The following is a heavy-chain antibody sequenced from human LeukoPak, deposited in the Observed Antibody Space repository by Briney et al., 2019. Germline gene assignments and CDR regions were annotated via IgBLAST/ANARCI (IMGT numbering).Heavy chain of an antibody. D-gene: IGHD3-3*01. CDR2: ISSSSSYI. CDR3: ARTYYDFWSGSRTTYYFDY. V-gene: IGHV3-21*01. CDR1: GFTFSSYS. Sequence: GGSLRLSCAASGFTFSSYSMNWVRQAPGKGLEWVSSISSSSSYIYYADSVKGRFTISRDNAKNSLYLQMNSLRAEDTAVYYCARTYYDFWSGSRTTYYFDYWGQGTLVTVSS. J-gene: IGHJ4*02.